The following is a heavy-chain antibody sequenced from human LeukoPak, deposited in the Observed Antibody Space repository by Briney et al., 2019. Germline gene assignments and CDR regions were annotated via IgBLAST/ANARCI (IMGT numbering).Heavy chain of an antibody. D-gene: IGHD3-10*01. CDR1: GDSVSGGSAG. CDR2: IYYRSKWYS. CDR3: TGGGLVRGSLHWFDP. V-gene: IGHV6-1*01. Sequence: SQTLSLTCAISGDSVSGGSAGWNWIRQSPSRGLEWLGRIYYRSKWYSDYAISVKSRITINPDTSRNQVSLQLNSVTHDDTAVYYCTGGGLVRGSLHWFDPWGQGTLVTVSS. J-gene: IGHJ5*02.